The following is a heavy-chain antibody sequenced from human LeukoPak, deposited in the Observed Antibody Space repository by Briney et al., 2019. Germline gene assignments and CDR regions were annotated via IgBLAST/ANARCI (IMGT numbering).Heavy chain of an antibody. CDR2: IYYSGST. D-gene: IGHD3-10*01. CDR3: ARDFRDSESVFYYYYMDV. CDR1: GGSISSHY. J-gene: IGHJ6*03. Sequence: SETLSLTCTVSGGSISSHYWSWIRKPPGKGLEWIGYIYYSGSTNCNPSLKSRGTISIDTSKNQFSLKLSSVTAADTAVYYCARDFRDSESVFYYYYMDVWGKGTTVTVSS. V-gene: IGHV4-59*11.